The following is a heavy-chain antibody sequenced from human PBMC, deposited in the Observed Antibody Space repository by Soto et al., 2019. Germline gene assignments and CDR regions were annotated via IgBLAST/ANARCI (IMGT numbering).Heavy chain of an antibody. CDR1: GFTFSSYA. Sequence: EVKLLESGGGLVQPGGSLRLSCAAPGFTFSSYAMSWVRLAPGKGLEWVSVISGSGGDTYYVDSVKGRFTISRDNFKKTLYLQMNSLRAEDTAVYYCAKADGNFKGLIDYWGQGILVTVSS. V-gene: IGHV3-23*01. D-gene: IGHD1-26*01. CDR3: AKADGNFKGLIDY. J-gene: IGHJ4*02. CDR2: ISGSGGDT.